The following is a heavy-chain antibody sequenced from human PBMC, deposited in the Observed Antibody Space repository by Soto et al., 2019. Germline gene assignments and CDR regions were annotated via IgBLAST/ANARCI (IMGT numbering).Heavy chain of an antibody. CDR1: GFTFSSYG. CDR2: ISYDGSRK. D-gene: IGHD3-3*01. J-gene: IGHJ6*02. V-gene: IGHV3-30*18. Sequence: QVQLVESGGGVVQPGRSLRLSCAASGFTFSSYGMHWVRQAPGKGLEWVALISYDGSRKYYADSVKGRFTISRDNSKNTLYLQMNSLRAEDTAVYYCAKDRARYYDFWSARRDYYGMDVWGQGTTVTVSS. CDR3: AKDRARYYDFWSARRDYYGMDV.